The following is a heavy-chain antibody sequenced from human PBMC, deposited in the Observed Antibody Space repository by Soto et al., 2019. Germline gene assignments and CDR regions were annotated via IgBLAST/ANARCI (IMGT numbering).Heavy chain of an antibody. J-gene: IGHJ4*02. CDR3: ASRPGVLVPPDVYPLDY. D-gene: IGHD3-3*02. CDR2: LYSGGYT. Sequence: EVQLVESGGGLAQPGGSLRLSCAASGIIVTTRFMTWVRQAPGKGLEWVSILYSGGYTYYAESVKGRFTISRDDSKNTLFLQMNRLRADDTDVYYCASRPGVLVPPDVYPLDYWGQGTLVTVSS. V-gene: IGHV3-66*01. CDR1: GIIVTTRF.